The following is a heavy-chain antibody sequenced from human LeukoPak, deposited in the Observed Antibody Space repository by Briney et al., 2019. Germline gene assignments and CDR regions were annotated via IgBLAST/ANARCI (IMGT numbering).Heavy chain of an antibody. D-gene: IGHD6-19*01. J-gene: IGHJ2*01. CDR2: IYYSGST. V-gene: IGHV4-59*01. Sequence: SETLSLTCTVSGGSISSYYWSWIRQPPGKGLEWIGYIYYSGSTNYNPSLKSRVTISVDTSKNQFSLKLSSVTAADTAVYYCARALRGAVAGLYWYFDLWGQGTLVTVSS. CDR1: GGSISSYY. CDR3: ARALRGAVAGLYWYFDL.